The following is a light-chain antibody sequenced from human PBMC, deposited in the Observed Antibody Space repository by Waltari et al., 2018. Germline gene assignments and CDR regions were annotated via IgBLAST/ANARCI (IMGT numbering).Light chain of an antibody. CDR1: QSVSRA. CDR2: GAS. CDR3: QHYLRLPVT. Sequence: EIVLTQSPGTLSLSLGERATVSCRASQSVSRALAWYQQKPAQAPRLLIYGASTRATGIPDRFSGSGSGTDFSLTISRLEPDDFAVYYCQHYLRLPVTFGQGTTVEI. J-gene: IGKJ1*01. V-gene: IGKV3-20*01.